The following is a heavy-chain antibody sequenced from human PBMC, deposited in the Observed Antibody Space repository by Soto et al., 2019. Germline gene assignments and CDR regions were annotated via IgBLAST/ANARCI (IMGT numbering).Heavy chain of an antibody. Sequence: EVQLVESGGGLVKPGGSLRLSCAASGFTFSSYSMNWVRQALGKGLEWVSSISSSSSYIYYADSVKGRFTISRDNAKNSLYLQMNSLRAEDTAVYYCARDLGGGIAAAGTGVDYWGQGTLVTVSS. CDR3: ARDLGGGIAAAGTGVDY. J-gene: IGHJ4*02. D-gene: IGHD6-13*01. V-gene: IGHV3-21*01. CDR1: GFTFSSYS. CDR2: ISSSSSYI.